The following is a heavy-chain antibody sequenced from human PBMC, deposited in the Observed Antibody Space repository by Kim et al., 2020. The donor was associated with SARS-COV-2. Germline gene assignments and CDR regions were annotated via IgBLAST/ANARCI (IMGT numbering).Heavy chain of an antibody. CDR1: GGSFSGYY. J-gene: IGHJ1*01. D-gene: IGHD2-2*01. V-gene: IGHV4-34*01. Sequence: SETLSLTCAVYGGSFSGYYWSWIRQPPGKGLEWIGEINHSGSTNYNPSLKSRVTISVDTSKNQFSLKLSSVTAADTAVYYCARGVPAAPGYFQHWGQGTLVTVSS. CDR2: INHSGST. CDR3: ARGVPAAPGYFQH.